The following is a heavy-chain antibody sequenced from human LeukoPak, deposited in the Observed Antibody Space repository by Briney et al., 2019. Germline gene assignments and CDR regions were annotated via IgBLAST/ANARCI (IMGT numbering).Heavy chain of an antibody. V-gene: IGHV1-2*02. CDR1: GFTFSSYW. CDR2: INPNSGGT. D-gene: IGHD3-10*01. CDR3: ARPAMVRGVIPLY. J-gene: IGHJ4*02. Sequence: GGSLRLSCAASGFTFSSYWMSWVRQAPGKGLEWMGWINPNSGGTNYAQKFQGRVTMTRDTSISTAYMELSRLRSDDTAVYYCARPAMVRGVIPLYWGQGTLVTVSS.